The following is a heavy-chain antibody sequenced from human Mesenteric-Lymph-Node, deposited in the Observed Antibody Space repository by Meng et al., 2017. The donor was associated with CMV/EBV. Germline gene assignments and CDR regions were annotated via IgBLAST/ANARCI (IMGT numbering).Heavy chain of an antibody. D-gene: IGHD5-18*01. CDR2: IVPFLNIA. CDR3: ASRYSAFS. V-gene: IGHV1-69*02. Sequence: SVKVSCKASEGTFSSYRISWVRQAPGQGLEWMGRIVPFLNIAEYAQNFQGRLTITADQSASTLYMELRSLRSEDTAVYYCASRYSAFSWGQGTLVTVPQ. J-gene: IGHJ4*02. CDR1: EGTFSSYR.